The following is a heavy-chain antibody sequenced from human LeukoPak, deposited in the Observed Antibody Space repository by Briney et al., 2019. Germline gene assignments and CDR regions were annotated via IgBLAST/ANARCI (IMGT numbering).Heavy chain of an antibody. D-gene: IGHD6-13*01. CDR1: GGSISSGGYY. V-gene: IGHV4-30-2*01. CDR2: IYHSGST. Sequence: SETLSLACTVSGGSISSGGYYWSRIRQPPGKGVERIGYIYHSGSTYYNPSLKSRVTISVDRSKNQFSLKLSSVTAADTAVYYCAREERPGHSSSSTVGGWGQGTLVTVSS. CDR3: AREERPGHSSSSTVGG. J-gene: IGHJ4*02.